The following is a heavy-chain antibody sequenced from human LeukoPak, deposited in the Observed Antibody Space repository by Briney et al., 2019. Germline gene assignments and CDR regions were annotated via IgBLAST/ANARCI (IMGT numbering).Heavy chain of an antibody. J-gene: IGHJ5*02. D-gene: IGHD1-26*01. CDR3: ARGASYGSSLSWFDP. CDR1: GGSISSYY. CDR2: IYYTGST. V-gene: IGHV4-59*01. Sequence: PSETLSLTCTASGGSISSYYWSWIRQPPGKGLEWIGYIYYTGSTNYNPSLKSRVTLSVDTSRNQFSLKLSSVTAADTAVYYCARGASYGSSLSWFDPWGQGTLVTVSS.